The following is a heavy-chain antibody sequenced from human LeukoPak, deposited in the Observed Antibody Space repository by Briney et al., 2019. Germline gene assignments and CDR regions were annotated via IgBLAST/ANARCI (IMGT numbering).Heavy chain of an antibody. V-gene: IGHV3-9*01. J-gene: IGHJ4*02. CDR3: AKRSESYSFDY. CDR2: ISWDSGVI. CDR1: GFTFHDYA. D-gene: IGHD3-3*01. Sequence: PGGSLRLSCAASGFTFHDYAMHWVRQAPGKGLGWVAGISWDSGVITYADSVRGRFTISRDNAKDSLILQMNSLTTEDTALYFCAKRSESYSFDYWGQGTLVTVSS.